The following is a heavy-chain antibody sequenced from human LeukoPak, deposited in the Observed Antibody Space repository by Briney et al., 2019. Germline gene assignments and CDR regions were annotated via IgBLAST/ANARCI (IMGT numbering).Heavy chain of an antibody. V-gene: IGHV3-23*01. J-gene: IGHJ4*02. CDR2: ISGSGGST. CDR1: GFTFSSYA. CDR3: ASMGGVSGYSSGWCFDY. Sequence: GGSLRLSCAASGFTFSSYAMSWVRQAPGKGLEWVSAISGSGGSTYYADSVKGRFTISRDNSKNTLYLQMNSLRAEDTAVYYCASMGGVSGYSSGWCFDYWGQGTLVTVSS. D-gene: IGHD6-19*01.